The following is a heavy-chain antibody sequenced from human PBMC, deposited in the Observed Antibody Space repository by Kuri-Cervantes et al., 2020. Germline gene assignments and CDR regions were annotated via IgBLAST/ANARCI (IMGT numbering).Heavy chain of an antibody. CDR3: ARRNYGGPFDY. D-gene: IGHD4-23*01. Sequence: ASGKVSCKASGYTFTSYYMHWVRQAPGQGLEWMGIINPSGGSTSYAQKFQGRVTMTRDTSTSTVYMELSSLRSEDAAVYYCARRNYGGPFDYWGQGTLVTVSS. CDR2: INPSGGST. J-gene: IGHJ4*02. CDR1: GYTFTSYY. V-gene: IGHV1-46*01.